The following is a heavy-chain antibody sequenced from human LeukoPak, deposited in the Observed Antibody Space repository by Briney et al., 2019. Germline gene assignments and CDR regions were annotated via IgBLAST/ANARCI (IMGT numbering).Heavy chain of an antibody. J-gene: IGHJ4*02. V-gene: IGHV3-48*03. CDR1: GFTFSSYE. CDR3: AQWEGTFRSFDY. D-gene: IGHD1-26*01. Sequence: GGSLRLSCAASGFTFSSYEMNWVRQAPGKGLEWVSYISSSGSTIYYADSVKGRFTISADNSKNTLYLQMNGLRAEDTAVYYCAQWEGTFRSFDYWGQGTLVTVSS. CDR2: ISSSGSTI.